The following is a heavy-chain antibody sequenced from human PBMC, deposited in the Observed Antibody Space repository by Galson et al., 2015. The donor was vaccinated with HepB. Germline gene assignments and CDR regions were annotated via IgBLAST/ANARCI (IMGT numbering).Heavy chain of an antibody. V-gene: IGHV4-31*03. J-gene: IGHJ3*02. CDR1: GDSIGSGGYY. D-gene: IGHD3-16*01. CDR3: ARDGGLGSPWAFDI. Sequence: TLSLTCTVSGDSIGSGGYYWGWVRQHPGKGLEWIGYIYHSGSTFYNPSLKSRLTISVDTSKNQFSLNLSSVTAADTAVYYCARDGGLGSPWAFDIWGRGTMVTVSS. CDR2: IYHSGST.